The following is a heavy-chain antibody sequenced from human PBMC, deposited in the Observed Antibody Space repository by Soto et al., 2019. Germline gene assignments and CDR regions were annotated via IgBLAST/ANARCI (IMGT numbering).Heavy chain of an antibody. D-gene: IGHD3-9*01. CDR2: IYYNGNT. V-gene: IGHV4-59*11. Sequence: PSETLSLTCTLSGGAINDHYWSFIRQPPGKGLEWIGYIYYNGNTNYNPSLESRVTISVDRSRNQCSLRLTSLTAADTAVYYCARVRTGYFDYWGRGALVTVSS. CDR1: GGAINDHY. J-gene: IGHJ4*02. CDR3: ARVRTGYFDY.